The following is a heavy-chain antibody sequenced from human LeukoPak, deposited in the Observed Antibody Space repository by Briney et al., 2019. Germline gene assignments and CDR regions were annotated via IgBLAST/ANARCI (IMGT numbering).Heavy chain of an antibody. D-gene: IGHD2-2*03. J-gene: IGHJ5*02. CDR1: GYTFTGYY. CDR3: ARDPFMDNWFDP. V-gene: IGHV1-2*02. CDR2: INPNSGGT. Sequence: GPVKVSCKASGYTFTGYYMHWVRQAPGQGLEWMGWINPNSGGTNYAQKFQGRVTMTRDTSISTAYMELSRLRSDDTAVYYCARDPFMDNWFDPWGQGTLVTVSS.